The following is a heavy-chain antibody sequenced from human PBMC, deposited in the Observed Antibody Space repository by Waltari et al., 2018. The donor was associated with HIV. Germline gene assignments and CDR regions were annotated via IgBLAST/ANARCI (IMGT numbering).Heavy chain of an antibody. CDR3: ARDPYYYDSSGYLCYFDY. CDR1: GFTFSSYA. CDR2: KSYDGSNK. V-gene: IGHV3-30-3*01. Sequence: QVQLVESGGGVVQPGRSLRLSCAASGFTFSSYAMHWVRQAPGKGLEWVAVKSYDGSNKYYADSGKGRFTISRDNSKNTLYLQMNSLRAEDTAVYYCARDPYYYDSSGYLCYFDYWGQGTLVTVSS. J-gene: IGHJ4*02. D-gene: IGHD3-22*01.